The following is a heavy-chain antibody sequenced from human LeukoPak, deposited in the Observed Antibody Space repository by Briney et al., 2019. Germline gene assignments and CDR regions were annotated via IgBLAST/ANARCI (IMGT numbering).Heavy chain of an antibody. CDR1: GGSISSYY. D-gene: IGHD3-3*01. V-gene: IGHV4-59*01. Sequence: ASETLSLTCTVSGGSISSYYWSWIRQPPGKGLEWIGYIYYSGSTNYNPSLKSRVTISEDTSKNQFSLKLSSVTAADTAVYFCARRAVTIFGVTGDWFDPWGQGTLVTVSS. CDR2: IYYSGST. J-gene: IGHJ5*02. CDR3: ARRAVTIFGVTGDWFDP.